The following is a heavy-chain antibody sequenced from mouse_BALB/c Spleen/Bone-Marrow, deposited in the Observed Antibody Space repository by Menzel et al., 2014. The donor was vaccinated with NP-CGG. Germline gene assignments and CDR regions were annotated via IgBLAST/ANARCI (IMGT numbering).Heavy chain of an antibody. V-gene: IGHV1-7*01. J-gene: IGHJ3*01. D-gene: IGHD2-3*01. CDR3: ARGGIYDGYSY. CDR2: IDPSTGYT. CDR1: GYTFTNYW. Sequence: VQLQESGAELAKPRASVKMSCKASGYTFTNYWMHWVKQRPGQGLEWIGYIDPSTGYTEYNQKFKDKATLTADKSSSTAYMQQSSLTSEDSAVYYCARGGIYDGYSYWGQGTLVTVSA.